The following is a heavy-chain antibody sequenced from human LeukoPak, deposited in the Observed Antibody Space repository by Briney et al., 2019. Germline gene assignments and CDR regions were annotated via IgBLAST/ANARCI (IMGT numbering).Heavy chain of an antibody. Sequence: SETLSLTCTVSGGSISSYYWTWIRQPAGKGLEWIGRIYPSGSTNYNPSLKSRVTMSVDTSKNQFSLKLNSVTAADAAAYYCARENSGSYRQFDYWGQGTLVTVSS. CDR1: GGSISSYY. J-gene: IGHJ4*02. D-gene: IGHD1-26*01. V-gene: IGHV4-4*07. CDR2: IYPSGST. CDR3: ARENSGSYRQFDY.